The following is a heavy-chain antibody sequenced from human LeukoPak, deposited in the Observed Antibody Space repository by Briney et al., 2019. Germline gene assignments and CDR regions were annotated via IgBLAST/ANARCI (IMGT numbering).Heavy chain of an antibody. CDR1: GFTFSSYA. D-gene: IGHD6-19*01. CDR2: ISGSGGST. Sequence: GGSLRLSCAASGFTFSSYAMSWVRQAPGKGLEWVSAISGSGGSTYYADSVKGRFTISRDNSKNTLYLQMNSLRAEHTAVYYCAKVQGLALYYYYGMDVWGQGTTVTVSS. J-gene: IGHJ6*02. CDR3: AKVQGLALYYYYGMDV. V-gene: IGHV3-23*01.